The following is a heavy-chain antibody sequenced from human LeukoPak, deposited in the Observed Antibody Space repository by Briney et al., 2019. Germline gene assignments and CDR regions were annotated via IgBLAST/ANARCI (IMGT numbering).Heavy chain of an antibody. D-gene: IGHD4-17*01. CDR2: ISGSGGST. V-gene: IGHV3-23*01. J-gene: IGHJ6*02. CDR3: ARYGDYIIRANSYYGMDV. CDR1: GFTFSSYA. Sequence: PGGSLRLSCAASGFTFSSYAMSWVRQAPGKGLEWVSAISGSGGSTYYADSVKGRFTISRDNSKNTLYLQMNSLRAEDTAVYYCARYGDYIIRANSYYGMDVWGQGTTVTVSS.